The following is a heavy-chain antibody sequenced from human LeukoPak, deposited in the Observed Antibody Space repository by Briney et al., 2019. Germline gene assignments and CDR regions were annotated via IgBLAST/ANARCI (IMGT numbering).Heavy chain of an antibody. CDR2: INPNSGGT. V-gene: IGHV1-2*02. Sequence: ASVKVSCKASGYTFTGYYMHWVRQAPGQGLEWMGWINPNSGGTNYAQKFQGRVTITADKSTSTAYMELSSLRSEDTAVYYCASYDSSGYLDYWGQGTLVTVSS. CDR3: ASYDSSGYLDY. D-gene: IGHD3-22*01. J-gene: IGHJ4*02. CDR1: GYTFTGYY.